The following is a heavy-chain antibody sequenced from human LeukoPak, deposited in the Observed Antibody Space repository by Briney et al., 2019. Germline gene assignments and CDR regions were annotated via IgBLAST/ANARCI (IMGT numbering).Heavy chain of an antibody. D-gene: IGHD2/OR15-2a*01. Sequence: GGSLRLSCAASGFTFSPFAMNWVRQAPGKGLEWVSGTSGSGDSTYYADSVKGRFTISRDNAKNSLYLQMNSLRAEDTAVYYCARDDAFYGFQHWGQGTLVTVSS. CDR3: ARDDAFYGFQH. CDR1: GFTFSPFA. CDR2: TSGSGDST. J-gene: IGHJ1*01. V-gene: IGHV3-23*01.